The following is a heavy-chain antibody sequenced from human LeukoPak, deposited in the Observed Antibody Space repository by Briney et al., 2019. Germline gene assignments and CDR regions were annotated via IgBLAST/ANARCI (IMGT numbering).Heavy chain of an antibody. CDR1: GYTFTGYY. D-gene: IGHD6-13*01. J-gene: IGHJ5*02. CDR2: INPNSGGT. CDR3: ARSSSSNWFDP. Sequence: GASVKVSCKASGYTFTGYYMHWVRQAPGQGLEWMGWINPNSGGTNYAQEFQGWVTMTRDTSISTAYMELSRLRSDDTAVYYCARSSSSNWFDPWGQGTLVTVSS. V-gene: IGHV1-2*04.